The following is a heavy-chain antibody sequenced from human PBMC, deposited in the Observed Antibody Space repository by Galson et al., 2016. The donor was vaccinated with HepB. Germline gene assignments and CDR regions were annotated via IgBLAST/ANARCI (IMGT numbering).Heavy chain of an antibody. V-gene: IGHV3-23*01. Sequence: SLRLSCAASGFTFSSYAMSWVRQAPWKGLEWVSFISASGGYIRYADSVKGRFTISIDTSKNTLFLQMNSLRPEDTAVYFCAKDTACTSTSCPGFFDYWGQGTLVTVSS. CDR1: GFTFSSYA. CDR2: ISASGGYI. J-gene: IGHJ4*02. D-gene: IGHD2-2*01. CDR3: AKDTACTSTSCPGFFDY.